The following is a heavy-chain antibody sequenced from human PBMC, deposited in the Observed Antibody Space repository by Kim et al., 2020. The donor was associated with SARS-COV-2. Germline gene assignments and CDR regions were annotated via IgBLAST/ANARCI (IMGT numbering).Heavy chain of an antibody. D-gene: IGHD5-18*01. CDR3: AIENHRGYSYGIVATTHYYFDY. CDR2: IIPIFGTA. CDR1: GGTFSSYA. J-gene: IGHJ4*02. Sequence: SVKVSCKASGGTFSSYAISWVRQAPGQGLEWMGGIIPIFGTANYAQKFQGRVTITADESTSTAYMELSSLRSEDTAVYYCAIENHRGYSYGIVATTHYYFDYWGQGTLVTVSS. V-gene: IGHV1-69*13.